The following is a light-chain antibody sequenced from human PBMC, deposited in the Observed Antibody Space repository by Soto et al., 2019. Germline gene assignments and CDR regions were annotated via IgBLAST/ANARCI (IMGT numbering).Light chain of an antibody. CDR1: SSYVGGYNF. J-gene: IGLJ1*01. CDR3: SSYRSTSTLV. V-gene: IGLV2-14*01. CDR2: EVS. Sequence: QSALTQPASVSGSPGQSITISCTGTSSYVGGYNFVSWYQQHPGKAPKLMIYEVSSRPSGVSNRFSDSKSGDTASLTISGLQAEDEADYYFSSYRSTSTLVFGTGTKVTVL.